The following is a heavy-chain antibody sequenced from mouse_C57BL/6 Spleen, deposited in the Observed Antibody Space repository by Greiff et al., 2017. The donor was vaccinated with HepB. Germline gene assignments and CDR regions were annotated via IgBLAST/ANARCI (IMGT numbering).Heavy chain of an antibody. CDR3: ARSDYGSYFDY. J-gene: IGHJ2*01. Sequence: EVKLMESGGGLVQPGGSLSLSCAASGFTFTDYYMSWVRQPPGKALEWLGFIRNKANGYTTEYSASVKGRFTISRDNSQSILYLQMNALRAEDSATYYGARSDYGSYFDYWGQGTTLTVSS. CDR2: IRNKANGYTT. CDR1: GFTFTDYY. D-gene: IGHD1-1*01. V-gene: IGHV7-3*01.